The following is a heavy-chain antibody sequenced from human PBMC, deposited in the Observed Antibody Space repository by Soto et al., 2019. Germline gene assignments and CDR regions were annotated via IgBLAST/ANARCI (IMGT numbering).Heavy chain of an antibody. CDR3: AIRVVVNHFDY. Sequence: GGSLRLSCAASGFTFISYGMHWVRQAPGKGLEWVAVISYDGSNKYYADSVKGRFTISRDNSKNTLYLQMNSLRAEDTAVYYCAIRVVVNHFDYWGQGTLVTVSS. D-gene: IGHD3-22*01. CDR1: GFTFISYG. J-gene: IGHJ4*02. CDR2: ISYDGSNK. V-gene: IGHV3-30*03.